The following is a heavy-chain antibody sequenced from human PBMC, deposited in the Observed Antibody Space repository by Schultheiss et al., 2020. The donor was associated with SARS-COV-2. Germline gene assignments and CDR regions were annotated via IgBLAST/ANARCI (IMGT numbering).Heavy chain of an antibody. Sequence: GGSLRLSCAASGFTFSSYDMSWVRQAPGKGLEWVSSISIGGSKTYYADSVKGRFTISRDNSKNTVYLQMNSLRGEDTAVYYCAKDLLVSYYDFWDSPTGGYYFDSWGQGSLVTVSS. J-gene: IGHJ4*02. CDR2: ISIGGSKT. D-gene: IGHD3-3*01. CDR3: AKDLLVSYYDFWDSPTGGYYFDS. V-gene: IGHV3-23*01. CDR1: GFTFSSYD.